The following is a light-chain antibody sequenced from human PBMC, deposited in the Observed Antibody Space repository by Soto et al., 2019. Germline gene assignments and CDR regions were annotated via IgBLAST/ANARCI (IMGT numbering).Light chain of an antibody. CDR2: EVS. CDR3: NSYTSSSTLDV. J-gene: IGLJ1*01. CDR1: SSDVGGYNY. Sequence: QSVLPQPASVSGSPGQSITISCTGTSSDVGGYNYVSWYQQHPGKAPKLMIYEVSNRPSGVSNRFSGSKSGNTAYLTISGLQAGDESDYYCNSYTSSSTLDVFGTGTKLTVL. V-gene: IGLV2-14*01.